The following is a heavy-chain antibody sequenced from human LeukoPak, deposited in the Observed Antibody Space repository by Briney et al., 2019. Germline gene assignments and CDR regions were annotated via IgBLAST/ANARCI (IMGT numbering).Heavy chain of an antibody. D-gene: IGHD2-2*01. CDR2: INHSGST. Sequence: PSETLSLTCAVYGGSFSGYYWSWIRQPPGKGLEWIGEINHSGSTNYNPSLKSRVTISVDTSKNQFSLKLSSVTAADTAVYYCARTLGYCSSTSCYFAEYFQHWGQGTLVTVSP. CDR1: GGSFSGYY. V-gene: IGHV4-34*01. J-gene: IGHJ1*01. CDR3: ARTLGYCSSTSCYFAEYFQH.